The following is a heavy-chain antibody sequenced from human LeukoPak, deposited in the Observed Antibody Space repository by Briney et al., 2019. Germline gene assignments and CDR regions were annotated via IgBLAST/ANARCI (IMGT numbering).Heavy chain of an antibody. CDR3: ARSPYDFWSGLRKWFDP. CDR1: GGSFSGYY. D-gene: IGHD3-3*01. J-gene: IGHJ5*02. Sequence: SETLSLTCAVYGGSFSGYYWSWIRQPPGKGLEWIGEISHSGSTNYNPSLKSRVTISVDTSKNQFSLKLSSVTAADTAVYYCARSPYDFWSGLRKWFDPWGQGTLVTVSS. V-gene: IGHV4-34*01. CDR2: ISHSGST.